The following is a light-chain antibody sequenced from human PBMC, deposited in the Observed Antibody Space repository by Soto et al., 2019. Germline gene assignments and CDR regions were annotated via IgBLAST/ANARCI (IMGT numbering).Light chain of an antibody. CDR1: QSISNY. V-gene: IGKV1-39*02. Sequence: DIQLTQSPSFLSSSVGDRFTIACRASQSISNYLNWYQQRPGKAPKLLIYAASSLQSGVPSRFSGSGSGTEFTLTISSLQSEDFAVYYCQQYDNWVTFGQGTRLEL. CDR2: AAS. CDR3: QQYDNWVT. J-gene: IGKJ5*01.